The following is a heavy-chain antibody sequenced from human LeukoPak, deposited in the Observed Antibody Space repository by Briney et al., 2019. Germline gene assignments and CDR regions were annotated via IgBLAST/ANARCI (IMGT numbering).Heavy chain of an antibody. Sequence: PGGPLRLSCAASGVTVITNDMTWVRQATGKGLEWVSVLYSDGNTKYADSVQGRFTISRDNSKNTLYLEMNSLSPDDTAVYYCARGVEPLAANTLAYWGQGTLVTVSS. CDR3: ARGVEPLAANTLAY. V-gene: IGHV3-53*01. J-gene: IGHJ4*02. CDR1: GVTVITND. CDR2: LYSDGNT. D-gene: IGHD1-14*01.